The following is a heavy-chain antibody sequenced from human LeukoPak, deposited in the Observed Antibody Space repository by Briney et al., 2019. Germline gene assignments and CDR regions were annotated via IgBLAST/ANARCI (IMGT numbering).Heavy chain of an antibody. J-gene: IGHJ4*02. V-gene: IGHV4-39*01. CDR2: IYSTGST. D-gene: IGHD1-1*01. CDR1: GGSISSSSFY. CDR3: ARRGTGGRSVDC. Sequence: SETLSLTCTVSGGSISSSSFYWGWIRQPPRKGLEWIGTIYSTGSTYYNPSLKSRVTISVDTSKNQFSLGLSSVTAADTAVYYCARRGTGGRSVDCWGQGTLVTVSS.